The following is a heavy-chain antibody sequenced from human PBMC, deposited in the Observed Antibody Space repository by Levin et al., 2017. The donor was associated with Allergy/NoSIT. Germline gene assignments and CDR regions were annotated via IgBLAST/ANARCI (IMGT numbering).Heavy chain of an antibody. CDR3: ARVTGWLVYFDY. V-gene: IGHV1-18*01. J-gene: IGHJ4*02. D-gene: IGHD5-24*01. CDR2: ISAHNGNT. Sequence: ASVKVSCKASGYTFTSYGISWVRQAPGQGLEWMGWISAHNGNTNYGRVTMTTDTSTRTAYMELRSLRSDDTAVYYCARVTGWLVYFDYWGQGTLVTVSS. CDR1: GYTFTSYG.